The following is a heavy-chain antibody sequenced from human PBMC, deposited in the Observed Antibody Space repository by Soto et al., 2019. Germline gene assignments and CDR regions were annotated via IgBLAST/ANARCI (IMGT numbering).Heavy chain of an antibody. CDR3: ARENGVAVATILYYFDY. CDR1: GGTFKNNG. CDR2: IIPVFGTT. Sequence: QVHLVQSGAEVKKAGSSVKVSYKAPGGTFKNNGISWVRQAPGQGLEWMGEIIPVFGTTNYAQKFQGRLTITADDFTSTVYMELSRLRYEDTAVYYCARENGVAVATILYYFDYWGPGTLVTVSS. D-gene: IGHD5-12*01. J-gene: IGHJ4*02. V-gene: IGHV1-69*01.